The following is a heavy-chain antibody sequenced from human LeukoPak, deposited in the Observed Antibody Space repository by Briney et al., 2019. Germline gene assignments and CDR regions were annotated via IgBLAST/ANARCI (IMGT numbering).Heavy chain of an antibody. Sequence: GASVKVSCKASGYTFTSYGINWVRQAPGQGLEWMGWINPNSGGTNYAQKFQGRVTMTRDTSISTAYMELSSLISDDTAVYFCARDSSSWHLVYWGQGTLVTVSS. CDR3: ARDSSSWHLVY. J-gene: IGHJ4*02. D-gene: IGHD6-13*01. CDR2: INPNSGGT. CDR1: GYTFTSYG. V-gene: IGHV1-2*02.